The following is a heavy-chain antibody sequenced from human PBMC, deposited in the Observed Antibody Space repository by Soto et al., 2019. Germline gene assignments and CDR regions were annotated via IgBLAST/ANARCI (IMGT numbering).Heavy chain of an antibody. J-gene: IGHJ4*02. Sequence: PGGSLRLSCAASGFTFSSYAIHWVRQAPGKGLERVTGVSYDGSNKNYADYVKGRFTVSRDNYKNKVYLQMNSLRAEDTAVYYCARVTDFWTGYYDYWGQGTRVTVSS. CDR1: GFTFSSYA. D-gene: IGHD3-3*01. CDR2: VSYDGSNK. V-gene: IGHV3-30-3*01. CDR3: ARVTDFWTGYYDY.